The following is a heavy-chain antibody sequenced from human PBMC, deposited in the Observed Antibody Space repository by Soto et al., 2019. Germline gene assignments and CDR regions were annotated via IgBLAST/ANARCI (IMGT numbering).Heavy chain of an antibody. CDR1: GFTFSSYA. J-gene: IGHJ6*02. D-gene: IGHD3-10*01. V-gene: IGHV3-23*01. CDR3: AKDQGVLLWFGELFSYYYYGMDV. Sequence: VGSLRLSCAASGFTFSSYAMSWVRQAPGKGLEWVSAISGSGGSTYYADSVKGRFTISRDNSKNTLYLQMNSLRAEDTAVYYCAKDQGVLLWFGELFSYYYYGMDVWGQGTTVTVSS. CDR2: ISGSGGST.